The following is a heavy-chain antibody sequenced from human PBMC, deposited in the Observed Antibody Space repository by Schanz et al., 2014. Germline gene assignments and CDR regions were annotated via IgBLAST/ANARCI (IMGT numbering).Heavy chain of an antibody. J-gene: IGHJ2*01. D-gene: IGHD1-26*01. CDR2: VGDTGTTK. CDR3: AREAKWGQWYFDL. CDR1: GFTVSSNY. V-gene: IGHV3-66*03. Sequence: EVQLVESGGGLIQPGGSLRLSCAASGFTVSSNYMSWVRQAPGKGLEWVAVVGDTGTTKFYADSVKGRLTVSRDNSENTVYLEFHSLRSEDTALYYCAREAKWGQWYFDLWGRGSLVTVSS.